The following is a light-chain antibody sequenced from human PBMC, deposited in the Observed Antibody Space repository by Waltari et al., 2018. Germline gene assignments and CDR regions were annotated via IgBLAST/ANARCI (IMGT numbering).Light chain of an antibody. CDR1: QSVLYSSNNKNF. J-gene: IGKJ4*01. Sequence: DIVMTQSPDSLAVSLGERATINCKSSQSVLYSSNNKNFLAWYQQKPGQPLKLLIYWASTRESGVPDRFSGSGSGTDFTLTISILQAEDVAVYYCQQYYSTPLTFGGGTKVEIK. CDR3: QQYYSTPLT. CDR2: WAS. V-gene: IGKV4-1*01.